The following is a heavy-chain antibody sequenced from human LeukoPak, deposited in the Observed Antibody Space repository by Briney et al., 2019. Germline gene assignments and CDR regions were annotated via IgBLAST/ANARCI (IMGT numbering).Heavy chain of an antibody. D-gene: IGHD6-13*01. CDR2: ISWNGAVV. V-gene: IGHV3-9*01. CDR1: GFTFHDYA. CDR3: ARADKYSSSWYFDY. Sequence: QSGGSLRLSCAASGFTFHDYAIHWVRQAPGKGLEWVSGISWNGAVVTYADSVKGRFTIPRDNAKNSLYLQMNSLRAEDTAVYYCARADKYSSSWYFDYWGQGTLVTVSS. J-gene: IGHJ4*02.